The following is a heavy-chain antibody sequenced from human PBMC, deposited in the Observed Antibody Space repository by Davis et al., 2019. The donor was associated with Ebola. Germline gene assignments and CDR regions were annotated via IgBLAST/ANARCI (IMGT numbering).Heavy chain of an antibody. D-gene: IGHD3-3*01. CDR1: GFTFSSYW. Sequence: ESLKISCAASGFTFSSYWMSWVRQAPGKGLEWVANIKQDGSEKYYVDSVKGRFTISRDNAKNSLYLQMNSLRAEDTAVYYCARDPTRMYYDFWSGSSDYYYGMDVWGQGTTVTVSS. V-gene: IGHV3-7*01. CDR3: ARDPTRMYYDFWSGSSDYYYGMDV. J-gene: IGHJ6*02. CDR2: IKQDGSEK.